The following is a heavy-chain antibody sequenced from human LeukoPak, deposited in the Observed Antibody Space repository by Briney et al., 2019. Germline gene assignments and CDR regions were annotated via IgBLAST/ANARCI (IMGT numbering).Heavy chain of an antibody. CDR2: ISGNGGST. D-gene: IGHD3-10*01. CDR1: GFTFSTYA. Sequence: GGSLRLSCAASGFTFSTYAMHWVRQAPGQGLEYVSAISGNGGSTFYVDSVKGRFTISRDNSKNTLYLQMGSLRGEDMAVYYCARASLSSRGYCYYMDVWGKGTTVTVSS. J-gene: IGHJ6*03. V-gene: IGHV3-64*02. CDR3: ARASLSSRGYCYYMDV.